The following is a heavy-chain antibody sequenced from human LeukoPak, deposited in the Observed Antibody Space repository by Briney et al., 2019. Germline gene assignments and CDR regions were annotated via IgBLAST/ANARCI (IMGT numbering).Heavy chain of an antibody. CDR3: ANRWHYYDGSGYHGGGFDM. CDR1: GSSLSTSGVG. Sequence: SGPTLVNPTQTLTLTCTFSGSSLSTSGVGVGWIRQPPGKALEWLALIYWNDDKRYSPSLKSRLTITKDTSKNQVVLTMTNMDPVDTATYYCANRWHYYDGSGYHGGGFDMWGQGTMVTVSS. D-gene: IGHD3-22*01. J-gene: IGHJ3*02. V-gene: IGHV2-5*01. CDR2: IYWNDDK.